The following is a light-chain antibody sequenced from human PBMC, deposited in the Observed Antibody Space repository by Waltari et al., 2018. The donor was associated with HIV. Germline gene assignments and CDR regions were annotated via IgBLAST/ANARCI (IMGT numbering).Light chain of an antibody. J-gene: IGKJ1*01. V-gene: IGKV3D-7*01. Sequence: VLTQSPGTLSVSPGERATLSSRASQRIDTTSLSWYQQKPGQAPRLVIYGASTRASGIPPRFSGSGSGTDFTLTISSLQPEDFASYYCLQDYNLPGAFGQGTRVEIK. CDR1: QRIDTTS. CDR2: GAS. CDR3: LQDYNLPGA.